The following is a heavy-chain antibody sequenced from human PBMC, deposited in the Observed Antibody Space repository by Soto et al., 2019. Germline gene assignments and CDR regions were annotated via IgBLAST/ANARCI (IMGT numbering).Heavy chain of an antibody. J-gene: IGHJ6*02. CDR1: GGNFRRYS. V-gene: IGHV1-69*01. D-gene: IGHD2-21*01. CDR3: ARPDEGGYSSDHHYYYALDL. Sequence: QVQLLQSGAEVKKPGSSVKVSCRVSGGNFRRYSVSWVRQAPGQGLEWLGGIVPIFDTTNYAQRFQERVTITADETTRSSYMVLTTLTSDDTAIYYCARPDEGGYSSDHHYYYALDLWGQGTAVTVTS. CDR2: IVPIFDTT.